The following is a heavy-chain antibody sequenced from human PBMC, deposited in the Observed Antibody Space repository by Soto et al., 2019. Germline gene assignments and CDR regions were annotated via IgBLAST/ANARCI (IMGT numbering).Heavy chain of an antibody. CDR1: GGSISGGVGGLYY. Sequence: QLQLRESGPGLVKPSETLSLTCTVSGGSISGGVGGLYYWSWIRQPPGKGLEWIGYIYDSGSTYYNPCLQRRVTTSVDTSKNQFSLRLSSVTAADTAVYYCAREVIPLTTDWYFDLWGRGTLVTVSS. V-gene: IGHV4-30-4*01. D-gene: IGHD4-17*01. J-gene: IGHJ2*01. CDR2: IYDSGST. CDR3: AREVIPLTTDWYFDL.